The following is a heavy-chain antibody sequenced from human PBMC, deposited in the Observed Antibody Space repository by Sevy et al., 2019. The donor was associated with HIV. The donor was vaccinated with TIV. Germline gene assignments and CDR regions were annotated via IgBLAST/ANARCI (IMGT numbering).Heavy chain of an antibody. Sequence: GGSLRLSCAASYFTFSAYAVSWVRQAPGKGLEWVSTISGSATGTSFADSVKGRFTISRDNSKNTLYLQMNSLRPEDTAVYYCAKDRDWLGEHYFDSWGQGTLVTVSS. D-gene: IGHD3-16*01. J-gene: IGHJ4*02. CDR3: AKDRDWLGEHYFDS. V-gene: IGHV3-23*01. CDR1: YFTFSAYA. CDR2: ISGSATGT.